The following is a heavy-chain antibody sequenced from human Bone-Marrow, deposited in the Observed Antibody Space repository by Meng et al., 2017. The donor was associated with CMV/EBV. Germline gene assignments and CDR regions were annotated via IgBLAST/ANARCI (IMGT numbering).Heavy chain of an antibody. Sequence: GESLKISCAASGFTFTLHSMNWVRQAPGKGLEWVAYISSSSSTIYYADSVKGRFTISRDNAKESLYLQMNSFRAVDTAVYYCARSLGAVYYYYGMDVWGQGTTVPVSS. D-gene: IGHD4/OR15-4a*01. CDR3: ARSLGAVYYYYGMDV. V-gene: IGHV3-48*04. J-gene: IGHJ6*02. CDR1: GFTFTLHS. CDR2: ISSSSSTI.